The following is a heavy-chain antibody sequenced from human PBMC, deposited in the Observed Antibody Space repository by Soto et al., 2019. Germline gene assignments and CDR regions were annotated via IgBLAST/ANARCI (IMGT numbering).Heavy chain of an antibody. CDR3: STWHLLEHAYDI. CDR2: VYDLDGT. Sequence: DVQLVESGGGLIQPGGSLRLSCVASGLTVSGKKYMAWVRQAPGRGPEWLSGVYDLDGTYYADSVRGRFTTSIDSSRTTVYLQMRDLRPEDTALYFCSTWHLLEHAYDIWGQGTMVTVSS. D-gene: IGHD1-26*01. J-gene: IGHJ3*02. CDR1: GLTVSGKKY. V-gene: IGHV3-53*01.